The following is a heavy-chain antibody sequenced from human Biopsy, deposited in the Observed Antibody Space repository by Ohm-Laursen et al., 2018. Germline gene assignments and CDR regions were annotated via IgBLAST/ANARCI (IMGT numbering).Heavy chain of an antibody. CDR3: ARSGQWAQYYFDY. V-gene: IGHV4-4*07. D-gene: IGHD6-19*01. CDR1: GGSLSSYY. J-gene: IGHJ4*01. Sequence: TLSLTCTVSGGSLSSYYWSWIRQPAGKGLEWIGRIYSSGSTNYNPSLKSRVPISVDTSKNQLSLNLTSVTAADTAVFYCARSGQWAQYYFDYWGHGTLVTVSP. CDR2: IYSSGST.